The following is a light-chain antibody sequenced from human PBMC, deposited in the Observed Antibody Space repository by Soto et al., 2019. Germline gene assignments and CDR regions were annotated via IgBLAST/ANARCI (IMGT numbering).Light chain of an antibody. CDR1: SSDVGGYNY. CDR3: SSYTTTSVL. CDR2: DVS. J-gene: IGLJ2*01. V-gene: IGLV2-14*01. Sequence: QAVVTQPASVSGSPGQSITISCTGTSSDVGGYNYVSWYQQHPGKAPKLMIYDVSNRPSGVSNRFSGSKSANTASLTISGLQAEDEADYYCSSYTTTSVLFGGGTKVTVL.